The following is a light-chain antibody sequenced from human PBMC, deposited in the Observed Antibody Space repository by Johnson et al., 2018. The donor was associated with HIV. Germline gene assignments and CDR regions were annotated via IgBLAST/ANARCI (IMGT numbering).Light chain of an antibody. CDR3: GAWDSGLTAGV. CDR2: DTN. Sequence: QSVLTQPPSVSAAPGQKVTISCSGSSSNIGNNYVSWYQQLPGTAPKLLIYDTNKRPSGIPDRFSGSKSGTSATLGITGLKAGDEADYYCGAWDSGLTAGVVGTGTKVTVL. CDR1: SSNIGNNY. J-gene: IGLJ1*01. V-gene: IGLV1-51*01.